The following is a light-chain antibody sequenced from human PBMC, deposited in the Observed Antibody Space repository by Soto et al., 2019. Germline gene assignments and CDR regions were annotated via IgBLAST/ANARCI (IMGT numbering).Light chain of an antibody. CDR3: SSYTSTNTVL. V-gene: IGLV2-14*01. J-gene: IGLJ2*01. CDR1: SSDVGAYKY. Sequence: QYVLTQPASVSGSPGQSIAISCTGNSSDVGAYKYVSWYQQHPGKAPKLMIYDVTDRPSGVSDRFSGSKSGNTASLTISGLQAEDEADYYCSSYTSTNTVLFGGGTKLTVL. CDR2: DVT.